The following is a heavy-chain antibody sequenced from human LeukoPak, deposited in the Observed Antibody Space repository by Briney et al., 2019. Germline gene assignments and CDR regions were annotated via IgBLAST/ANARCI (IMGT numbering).Heavy chain of an antibody. V-gene: IGHV5-51*01. CDR1: GYTFTTYW. J-gene: IGHJ4*02. Sequence: GESLKISCKGSGYTFTTYWIGCVRQMPGKGLEWMGIIFPGDSETLYSPSFQGQVTISADKSINTAYLQWSSLRASDTAMYYCATSVSQTKFDFWGQGTLVTVSS. CDR3: ATSVSQTKFDF. CDR2: IFPGDSET. D-gene: IGHD2-8*01.